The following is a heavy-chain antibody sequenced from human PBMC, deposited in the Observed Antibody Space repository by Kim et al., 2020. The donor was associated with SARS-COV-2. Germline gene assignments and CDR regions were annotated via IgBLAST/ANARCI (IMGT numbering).Heavy chain of an antibody. CDR1: GFTFSDYY. Sequence: GGSLRLSCAASGFTFSDYYMSWIRQAPGKGLEWVSYISSSSSYTNYADSVKGRFTISRDNAKNSLYLQMNSLRAEDTAVYYCARDPFDYGDNYYYGMDVWVQGTTVTLSS. D-gene: IGHD4-17*01. CDR3: ARDPFDYGDNYYYGMDV. V-gene: IGHV3-11*05. CDR2: ISSSSSYT. J-gene: IGHJ6*02.